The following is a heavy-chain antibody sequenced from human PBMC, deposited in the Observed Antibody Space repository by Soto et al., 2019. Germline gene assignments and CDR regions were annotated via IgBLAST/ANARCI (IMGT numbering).Heavy chain of an antibody. D-gene: IGHD6-19*01. CDR2: ISSSGSTI. V-gene: IGHV3-48*03. CDR3: ARVGSYLQYSSGWYGWFDP. CDR1: GFTFSSYE. Sequence: EVQMVESGGGLVQPGGSLRLSCAASGFTFSSYEMNWVRQAPGKGLEWVSYISSSGSTIYYADSVKGRFTISRDNAKNSLYLQMNSLRAEDTAVYYCARVGSYLQYSSGWYGWFDPWGQGTLVTVSS. J-gene: IGHJ5*02.